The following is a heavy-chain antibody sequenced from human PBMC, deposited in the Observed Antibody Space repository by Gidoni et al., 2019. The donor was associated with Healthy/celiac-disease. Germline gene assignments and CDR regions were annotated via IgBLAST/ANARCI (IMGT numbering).Heavy chain of an antibody. CDR1: VFTFKSYE. J-gene: IGHJ6*03. Sequence: EVQLVASGEGLVQPGGSLGRSCAASVFTFKSYEMTWVRQAPGKGLWWGSYISSSGSTIYYADSVKGRFTISRDNAKNSLYLQMNSLRAEDTAVYYCARVVVPAARSYMDVWGKGTTVTVSS. D-gene: IGHD2-2*01. V-gene: IGHV3-48*03. CDR3: ARVVVPAARSYMDV. CDR2: ISSSGSTI.